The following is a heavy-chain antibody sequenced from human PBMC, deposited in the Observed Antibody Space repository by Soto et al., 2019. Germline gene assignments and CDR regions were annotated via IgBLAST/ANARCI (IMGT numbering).Heavy chain of an antibody. V-gene: IGHV1-18*01. CDR1: GYTFTSYG. Sequence: QVQLVQSGAEVKKPGASVKVSCKASGYTFTSYGISWVRQAPGQGLEWMGWISAYSGSTKYAQKLQDRVTMTTDTTTNIAYMELRSLTSDDTAIYYCARGPPTSCSGGNCYSHYFDYWGQGTLVTVSS. D-gene: IGHD2-15*01. J-gene: IGHJ4*02. CDR2: ISAYSGST. CDR3: ARGPPTSCSGGNCYSHYFDY.